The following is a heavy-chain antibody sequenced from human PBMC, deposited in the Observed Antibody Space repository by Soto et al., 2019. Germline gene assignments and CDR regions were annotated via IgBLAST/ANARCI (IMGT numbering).Heavy chain of an antibody. D-gene: IGHD6-6*01. CDR3: AKDLTRQLAYWLDP. CDR2: INAHSGGT. J-gene: IGHJ5*02. V-gene: IGHV1-2*02. CDR1: GFSFTGYY. Sequence: GASVKVSCKASGFSFTGYYIHWLRQAPGQGLEWMGWINAHSGGTEYAQKFQGRVTLTMDTSIATAYLTLTSLTSDDTALYYCAKDLTRQLAYWLDPWGQGTHGTVSS.